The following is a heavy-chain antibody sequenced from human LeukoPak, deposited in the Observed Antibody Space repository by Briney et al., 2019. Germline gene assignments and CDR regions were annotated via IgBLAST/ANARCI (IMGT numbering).Heavy chain of an antibody. Sequence: GGSLRLSCAASGFTFSSYAMSWVRQAPGEGLEWVSGISCSGGSTYYADSVKGRFTISRDKSKNTLYLQMNSLRAEDTAVYYCAKETYYDVLTGQSFDYWGLGTLVTVSS. V-gene: IGHV3-23*01. CDR3: AKETYYDVLTGQSFDY. CDR2: ISCSGGST. J-gene: IGHJ4*02. CDR1: GFTFSSYA. D-gene: IGHD3-9*01.